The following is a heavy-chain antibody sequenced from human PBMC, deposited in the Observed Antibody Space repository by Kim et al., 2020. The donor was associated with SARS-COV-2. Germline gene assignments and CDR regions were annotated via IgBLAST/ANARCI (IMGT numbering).Heavy chain of an antibody. Sequence: PSFQGHVTISADKSICTAYLQWSSLKASDTAMYYCARRGGYSYGFGETFDYWGQGTLVTVSS. CDR3: ARRGGYSYGFGETFDY. D-gene: IGHD5-18*01. J-gene: IGHJ4*02. V-gene: IGHV5-51*01.